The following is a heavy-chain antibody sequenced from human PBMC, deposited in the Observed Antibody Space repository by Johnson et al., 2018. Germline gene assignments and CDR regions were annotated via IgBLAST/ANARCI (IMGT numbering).Heavy chain of an antibody. CDR3: ARYPPSDYFYYYDMDV. CDR1: GFTFSSYG. D-gene: IGHD3-16*02. CDR2: IWYDGNNK. V-gene: IGHV3-33*01. J-gene: IGHJ6*03. Sequence: QVQLVQSGGGVVQPGTSLRLSCVASGFTFSSYGMHWVRQAPGKGLEWVAVIWYDGNNKYYADSVKGRFTVSRDNSKNTVYLQMNSLRAEDTAVYYCARYPPSDYFYYYDMDVWGKGTTVTVSS.